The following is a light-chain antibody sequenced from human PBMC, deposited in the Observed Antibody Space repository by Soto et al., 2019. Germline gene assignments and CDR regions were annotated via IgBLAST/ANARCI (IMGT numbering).Light chain of an antibody. J-gene: IGKJ5*01. Sequence: EKVVTQAPATLPASPGERRTLCRRAIQSVSSTYLAWYQQKPGQAPXLXXFGASNRATGIPDRFSGSGCGTDFTLTISRLEPEDFSVYYGQQYGSSPLITFGQGTRLEIK. CDR3: QQYGSSPLIT. CDR2: GAS. V-gene: IGKV3-20*01. CDR1: QSVSSTY.